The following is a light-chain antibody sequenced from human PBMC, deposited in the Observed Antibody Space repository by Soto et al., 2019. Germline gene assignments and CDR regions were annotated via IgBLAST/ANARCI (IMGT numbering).Light chain of an antibody. CDR3: QQYNNWPQT. J-gene: IGKJ1*01. Sequence: EIVVTQSPSTVSVWPVERGTLSCRASQSVSSNLAWYQQKPGQAPRLLIYGASTRATGIPARFSGSGSGTEFTLTISSLQSEDFAVYYCQQYNNWPQTFGQGTKV. CDR2: GAS. V-gene: IGKV3-15*01. CDR1: QSVSSN.